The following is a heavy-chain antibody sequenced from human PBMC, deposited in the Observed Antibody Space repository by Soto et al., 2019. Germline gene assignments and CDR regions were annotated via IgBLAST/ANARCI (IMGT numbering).Heavy chain of an antibody. Sequence: PVLFLQIWCSGAGDTFASLWIGRVRQMPGKGLEWMGIIYPGDSDTRYSPSFQGQVTISADKSISTAYLQWSSLKASDTAMYYCARTSAAGKYYYGMDVWGQGTTVTVSS. V-gene: IGHV5-51*01. CDR3: ARTSAAGKYYYGMDV. CDR2: IYPGDSDT. D-gene: IGHD6-13*01. CDR1: GDTFASLW. J-gene: IGHJ6*02.